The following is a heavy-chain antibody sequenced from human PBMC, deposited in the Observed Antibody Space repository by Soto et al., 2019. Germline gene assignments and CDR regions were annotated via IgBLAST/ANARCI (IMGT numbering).Heavy chain of an antibody. Sequence: QVQLQESGPGLVKPSQTLSLTCTVSGGSISSGDYYWSWIRQPPGKGLEWIGYIYYSGSTYYNPSLKSRVTISVDTSKNQFSLKLSSVTAADTAVYYCARGLGYCISTSCPASWFDPWGQGTLVTVSS. J-gene: IGHJ5*02. V-gene: IGHV4-30-4*01. CDR2: IYYSGST. CDR1: GGSISSGDYY. D-gene: IGHD2-2*01. CDR3: ARGLGYCISTSCPASWFDP.